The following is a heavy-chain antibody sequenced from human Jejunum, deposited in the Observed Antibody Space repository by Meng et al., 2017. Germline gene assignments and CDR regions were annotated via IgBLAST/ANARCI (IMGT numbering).Heavy chain of an antibody. V-gene: IGHV4-31*11. CDR3: ARVGYYDSSNYYAYFQH. CDR2: IYYSGST. CDR1: GGSISSGAYC. J-gene: IGHJ1*01. Sequence: QVALQGSGPGLGHPSQTLSLTCAFSGGSISSGAYCWSWIRQHPGEGLEWLGYIYYSGSTNYNPSLKSRLFMSVDTSKNQFSLKLTSMIAADTAVYYCARVGYYDSSNYYAYFQHWGQGTLVTVS. D-gene: IGHD3-22*01.